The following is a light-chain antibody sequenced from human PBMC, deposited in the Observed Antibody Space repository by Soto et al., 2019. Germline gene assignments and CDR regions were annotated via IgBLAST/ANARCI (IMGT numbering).Light chain of an antibody. Sequence: DIQMTQSPSTLSASVGDKVTITCRASQSISTSLAWYQQKPGKAPNLLISGASTLEEGVPSRFRGSGSGTEFTLTITSLQTDDFATYYCQQYITYSTFGQGTRVEIE. V-gene: IGKV1-5*01. CDR1: QSISTS. CDR3: QQYITYST. J-gene: IGKJ1*01. CDR2: GAS.